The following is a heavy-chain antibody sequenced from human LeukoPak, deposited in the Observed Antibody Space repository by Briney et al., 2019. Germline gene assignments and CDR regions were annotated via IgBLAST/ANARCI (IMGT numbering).Heavy chain of an antibody. D-gene: IGHD4-17*01. CDR3: ARRLRQNLFDP. CDR2: IYYSGSS. V-gene: IGHV4-59*08. Sequence: PSETLSLTCTVSGVSISSDYWSWIRLPPGKGLEWIGYIYYSGSSNYNPSLKSRVTMSVDTSNNQFALKLTSVTAADTVVYYCARRLRQNLFDPWGQGTLVTVSS. J-gene: IGHJ5*02. CDR1: GVSISSDY.